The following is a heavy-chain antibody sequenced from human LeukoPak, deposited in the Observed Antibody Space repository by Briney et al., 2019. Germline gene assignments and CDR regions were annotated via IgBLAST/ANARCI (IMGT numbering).Heavy chain of an antibody. J-gene: IGHJ4*02. CDR1: GFTFSSYS. CDR3: ARDAPIRYDSSGSRGY. CDR2: ISSSSSYI. V-gene: IGHV3-21*01. D-gene: IGHD3-22*01. Sequence: GGSLRLSCAASGFTFSSYSMNWVRQAPGKGLEWVSSISSSSSYIYYADSVKGRFTISRDNAKNSLYLQMNSLRAEDTAVYYCARDAPIRYDSSGSRGYWGQGTLVTVSS.